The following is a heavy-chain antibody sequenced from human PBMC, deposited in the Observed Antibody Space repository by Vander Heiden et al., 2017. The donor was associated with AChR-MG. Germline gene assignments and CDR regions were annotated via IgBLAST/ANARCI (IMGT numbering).Heavy chain of an antibody. D-gene: IGHD3-3*01. CDR1: GFTFTSSA. V-gene: IGHV1-58*01. CDR2: IVVGSGNT. Sequence: QMQLVQSGPEVKKPGTSVKVSCKASGFTFTSSAVQWVRQARGQRFEWIGWIVVGSGNTNYAQKFQERVTITRDMSTSTAYMELSSLRSEDTAVYYCAASDYDFWSGYSTTFDPWGQGTLVTVSS. J-gene: IGHJ5*02. CDR3: AASDYDFWSGYSTTFDP.